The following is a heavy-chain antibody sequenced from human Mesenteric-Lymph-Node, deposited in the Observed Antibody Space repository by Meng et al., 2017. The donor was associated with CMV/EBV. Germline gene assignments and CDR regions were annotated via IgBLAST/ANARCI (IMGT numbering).Heavy chain of an antibody. J-gene: IGHJ4*02. CDR3: ARVPNCGGDCYSDY. Sequence: SETLSLTCSVSGDSITTYYWSWIRQPPGKGLEWIGFMFYTGSTKYNPSLKSRVAISIDTSENQVSLKLSSVTAADTAVYYCARVPNCGGDCYSDYWGQGTLVTVSS. D-gene: IGHD2-21*01. V-gene: IGHV4-59*01. CDR2: MFYTGST. CDR1: GDSITTYY.